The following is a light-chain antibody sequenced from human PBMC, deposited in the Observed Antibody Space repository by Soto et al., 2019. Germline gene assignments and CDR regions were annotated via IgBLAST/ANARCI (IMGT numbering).Light chain of an antibody. J-gene: IGLJ1*01. CDR1: NSDVGGYNL. CDR2: EVS. Sequence: QSALTQPASVSGSPGQSITISCTGTNSDVGGYNLVSWYQQHPGKAPKLMIYEVSNRPSRVSNRFSGSKSGNTASLTISGLQAEDEADYHCSSYTRSSTPYVYGTGTKLTVL. V-gene: IGLV2-14*01. CDR3: SSYTRSSTPYV.